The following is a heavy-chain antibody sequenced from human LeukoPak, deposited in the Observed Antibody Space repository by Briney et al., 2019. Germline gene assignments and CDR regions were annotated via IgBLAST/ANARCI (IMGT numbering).Heavy chain of an antibody. D-gene: IGHD6-19*01. Sequence: PGGSLRLSCAASGFTFSSYSMNWVRQAPGKGLEWVSSISSSSSYIYYADSVKGRFTISRDNAKNSLYLQMNGLRAEDTAVYYCASPSIRYSSGWWAYWGQGTLVTVSS. V-gene: IGHV3-21*01. CDR1: GFTFSSYS. CDR3: ASPSIRYSSGWWAY. CDR2: ISSSSSYI. J-gene: IGHJ4*02.